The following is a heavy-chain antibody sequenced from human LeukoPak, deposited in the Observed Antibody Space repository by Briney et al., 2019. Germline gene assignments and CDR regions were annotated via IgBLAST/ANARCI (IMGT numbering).Heavy chain of an antibody. V-gene: IGHV7-4-1*02. CDR2: INTNTGNP. Sequence: GSVKVSCKASGGTFSSYAISWVRQAPGQGLEWMGWINTNTGNPTYAQGFTGRFVFSLDTSVSTAYLQISSLKAEDTAVYYCARDLGLLWFGELHPPDAFDIWGQGTMVTVSS. J-gene: IGHJ3*02. CDR1: GGTFSSYA. CDR3: ARDLGLLWFGELHPPDAFDI. D-gene: IGHD3-10*01.